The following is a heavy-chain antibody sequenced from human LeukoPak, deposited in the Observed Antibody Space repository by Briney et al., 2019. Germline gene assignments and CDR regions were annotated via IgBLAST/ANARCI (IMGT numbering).Heavy chain of an antibody. Sequence: GGSLRLSCAASGFTFSSYAMHWVRQAPGKGLEWVAVISYDGSIEDYADSVRGRFTISRDNSKNTVYLQMNSLRPEDTAVYYCARESGWGLPHTFDFWGQGTMVTVSS. CDR1: GFTFSSYA. CDR3: ARESGWGLPHTFDF. CDR2: ISYDGSIE. D-gene: IGHD3-3*01. V-gene: IGHV3-30-3*01. J-gene: IGHJ3*01.